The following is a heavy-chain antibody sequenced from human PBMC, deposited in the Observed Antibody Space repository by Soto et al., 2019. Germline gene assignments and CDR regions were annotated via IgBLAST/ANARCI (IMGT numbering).Heavy chain of an antibody. CDR1: GFTFSDYG. CDR2: ISYDGSNK. J-gene: IGHJ4*02. CDR3: AKDGGPDSSDGSDY. V-gene: IGHV3-30*18. D-gene: IGHD6-19*01. Sequence: QSGGSLRLSCATSGFTFSDYGMHWVRQAPGKGLEWVAVISYDGSNKYYADSVKGRSTISRDNSKNTLYLQMNSLRAEDTAVYYCAKDGGPDSSDGSDYWGQGTLVTVSS.